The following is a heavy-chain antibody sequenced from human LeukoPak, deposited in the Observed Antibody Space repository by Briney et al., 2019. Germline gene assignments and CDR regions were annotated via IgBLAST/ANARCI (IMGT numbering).Heavy chain of an antibody. J-gene: IGHJ5*02. Sequence: SETLSLTCTVSGGSISSYYWSWIRQPPGKGLEWIGYIYYSGSTNYNPSLKSRVTISVDTSKNQFSLKLSSVTAADTAVYYCARFQGGQNWFDPWGQGTLVTVSS. CDR1: GGSISSYY. V-gene: IGHV4-59*01. CDR3: ARFQGGQNWFDP. CDR2: IYYSGST.